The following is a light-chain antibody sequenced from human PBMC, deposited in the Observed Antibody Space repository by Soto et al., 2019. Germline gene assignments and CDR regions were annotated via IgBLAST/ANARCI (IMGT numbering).Light chain of an antibody. CDR3: RQSYSSPWT. CDR1: RNIYSY. CDR2: SVS. V-gene: IGKV1-39*01. J-gene: IGKJ1*01. Sequence: DIQMTQSPSSLSASVGDEVTIACRTSRNIYSYLNWYQQKPGKAPKLLMYSVSTLQTGVPSRFSGSGSGRGFTLSISSLQPEDFATYYCRQSYSSPWTFGQGTKVEI.